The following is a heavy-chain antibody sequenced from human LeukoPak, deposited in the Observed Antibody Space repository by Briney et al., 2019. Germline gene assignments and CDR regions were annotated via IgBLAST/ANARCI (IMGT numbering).Heavy chain of an antibody. V-gene: IGHV3-66*01. CDR1: GFTVSSNY. Sequence: GGSLRLSCAASGFTVSSNYMSWVRQAPGKGLEWVSDIYSGGSTYYADSVKGRFTISRDNSKNTLYLQMNSLRAEDTAVYYCAGSNYYDSSGYYLGFRAAFDIWGQGTMVTVSS. CDR3: AGSNYYDSSGYYLGFRAAFDI. D-gene: IGHD3-22*01. CDR2: IYSGGST. J-gene: IGHJ3*02.